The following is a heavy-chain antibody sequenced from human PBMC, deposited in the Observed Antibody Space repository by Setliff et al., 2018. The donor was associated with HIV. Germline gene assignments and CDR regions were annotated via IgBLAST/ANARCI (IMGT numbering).Heavy chain of an antibody. J-gene: IGHJ6*03. V-gene: IGHV4-34*01. CDR2: INHSGST. CDR3: NIYYYYYMDV. Sequence: SETLSLTCAVYGGSFSNYYWSWIRQPPGKGPEWIGEINHSGSTNYNLSLKSRVTISVDTSKNQFSLKLSSVTAADTAVYYCNIYYYYYMDVWGKGTTVTVSS. CDR1: GGSFSNYY.